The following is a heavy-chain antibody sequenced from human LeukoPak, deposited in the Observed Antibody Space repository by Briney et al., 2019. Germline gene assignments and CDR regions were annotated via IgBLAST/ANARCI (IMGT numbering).Heavy chain of an antibody. J-gene: IGHJ4*02. V-gene: IGHV3-74*01. CDR1: GFTFSSYW. Sequence: GGSLRLSCAASGFTFSSYWMHWVRQAPGKGLVWVSRINSDGSSTSYADSVKGRFTISRDNAKNSLYLQMNSLRAEDTAVYYCARGITMVRGVHPYYFDYWGQGTLVTVSS. D-gene: IGHD3-10*01. CDR3: ARGITMVRGVHPYYFDY. CDR2: INSDGSST.